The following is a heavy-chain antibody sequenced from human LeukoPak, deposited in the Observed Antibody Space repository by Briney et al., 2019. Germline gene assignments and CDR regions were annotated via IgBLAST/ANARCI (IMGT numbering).Heavy chain of an antibody. CDR2: IYRDDFT. V-gene: IGHV3-66*01. D-gene: IGHD6-19*01. Sequence: GGSLRLSCAASGFTVSSNYMSWVRQAPGKGLEWVSLIYRDDFTSYADSVKGRFIISRDNSKNILYLQMNSLRVGDTAVYYCAREGYSSAWCRNWGRGTLVTVSS. J-gene: IGHJ4*02. CDR3: AREGYSSAWCRN. CDR1: GFTVSSNY.